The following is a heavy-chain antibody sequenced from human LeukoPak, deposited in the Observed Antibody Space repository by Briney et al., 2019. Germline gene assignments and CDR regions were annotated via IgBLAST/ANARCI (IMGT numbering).Heavy chain of an antibody. D-gene: IGHD6-13*01. CDR1: GGSVGSGTYY. V-gene: IGHV4-61*01. J-gene: IGHJ6*02. CDR2: IYDSGNT. Sequence: SETLSLTCNVSGGSVGSGTYYWSWIRQPPGKGLEWIGYIYDSGNTNYNPSLKSRVTISVDTSKNQFSLKLSSVTAADTAVYYCARDLVSGIAAAGYNYYYYYGMDVWGQGTTVTVSS. CDR3: ARDLVSGIAAAGYNYYYYYGMDV.